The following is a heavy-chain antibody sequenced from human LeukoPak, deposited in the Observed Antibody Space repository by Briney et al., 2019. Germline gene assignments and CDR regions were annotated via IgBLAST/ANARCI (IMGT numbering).Heavy chain of an antibody. CDR2: VYYSGST. D-gene: IGHD3-10*01. CDR1: GGSISSSSYY. J-gene: IGHJ5*02. V-gene: IGHV4-39*01. Sequence: SETLSLTCTVSGGSISSSSYYWGWIRQPPGKGLEWNGSVYYSGSTYYNPSLKSRVTISVDTSKNQFSLKLSSVTATDTAVYYCARRAYYGYWFDPWGQGTLVTVSS. CDR3: ARRAYYGYWFDP.